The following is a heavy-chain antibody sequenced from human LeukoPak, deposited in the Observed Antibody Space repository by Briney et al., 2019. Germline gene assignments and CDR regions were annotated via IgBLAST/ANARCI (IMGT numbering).Heavy chain of an antibody. V-gene: IGHV3-15*01. CDR2: IKSKTDGATR. Sequence: GGSLTLSWRASGFTFSDTWMSWVRQAPGKGLEWVGRIKSKTDGATRDYAAPVKGRFTISRDDSKDTLFLLMNRLKAEGTAVYFCTTAGGKPYYYDTYYYCGNWGQGTLVSVS. CDR1: GFTFSDTW. CDR3: TTAGGKPYYYDTYYYCGN. J-gene: IGHJ4*02. D-gene: IGHD3-22*01.